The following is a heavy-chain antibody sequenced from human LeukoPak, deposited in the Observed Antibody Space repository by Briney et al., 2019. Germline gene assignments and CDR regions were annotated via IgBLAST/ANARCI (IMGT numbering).Heavy chain of an antibody. D-gene: IGHD5-12*01. CDR2: ISSSSSYI. Sequence: GGSLRLSCAASGFTFSSYSMNWVRQAPGKGLEWVSSISSSSSYIYYADSVKGRFTISRDNAKNSLYLQMNSLRAEDTAVYYCARETGLRWLRRENAFDIWGQGTMVTVSS. CDR1: GFTFSSYS. J-gene: IGHJ3*02. CDR3: ARETGLRWLRRENAFDI. V-gene: IGHV3-21*01.